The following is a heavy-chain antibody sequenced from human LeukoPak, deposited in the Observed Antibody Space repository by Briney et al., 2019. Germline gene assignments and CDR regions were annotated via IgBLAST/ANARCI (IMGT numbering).Heavy chain of an antibody. CDR3: ARDSIAFDP. J-gene: IGHJ5*02. CDR1: GYTFTSYG. Sequence: ASVKVSCKASGYTFTSYGISWVRQAPGQGLEWMGWINPNSGGTNYAQKFQGRVTMTRDTSISTAYMELSRLRSDDTAVYYCARDSIAFDPWGQGTLVTVSS. V-gene: IGHV1-2*02. D-gene: IGHD2-15*01. CDR2: INPNSGGT.